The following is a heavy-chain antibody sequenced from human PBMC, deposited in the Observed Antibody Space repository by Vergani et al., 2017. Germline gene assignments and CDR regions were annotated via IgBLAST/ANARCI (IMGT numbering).Heavy chain of an antibody. D-gene: IGHD5-24*01. CDR1: GGSISSGGYY. CDR2: IKQDGSEK. V-gene: IGHV3-7*01. CDR3: ARDGYKAYFDY. J-gene: IGHJ4*02. Sequence: VQLQESGPGLVKPSQTLSLTCTVSGGSISSGGYYWSWIRQAPGKGLEWVANIKQDGSEKYYLDSVKGRFTSSRDNAKNSLYLQMNSLRAEDTAVYYCARDGYKAYFDYWGQGTLVTVSS.